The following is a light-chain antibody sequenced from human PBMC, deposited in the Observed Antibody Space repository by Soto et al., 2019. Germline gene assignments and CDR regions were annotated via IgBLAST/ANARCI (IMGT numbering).Light chain of an antibody. CDR3: GTWDSSLSAYV. CDR2: ENN. V-gene: IGLV1-51*02. J-gene: IGLJ1*01. Sequence: QSVLTQPPSVSAAPGQKVTISCSGSSSNIGNNYVSWYQQLPGTAPKLLIYENNKRPSGIPDRFSGSKPGTSATLGITGHQTGDEADYYCGTWDSSLSAYVFGTGTKVTVL. CDR1: SSNIGNNY.